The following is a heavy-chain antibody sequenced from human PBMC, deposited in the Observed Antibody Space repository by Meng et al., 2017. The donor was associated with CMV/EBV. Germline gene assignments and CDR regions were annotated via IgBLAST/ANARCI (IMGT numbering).Heavy chain of an antibody. J-gene: IGHJ3*01. D-gene: IGHD2-2*02. Sequence: GGSLRLSCVGSGFSFNDHAMIWVRQPPGKGLEWVSGINWSGSGAGYADSVKGRFTISRNNARNSLSLEMNNLGVEDTALYYCVRGDMPAAVLGSFDLWGQGTMVTVSS. CDR2: INWSGSGA. V-gene: IGHV3-20*04. CDR1: GFSFNDHA. CDR3: VRGDMPAAVLGSFDL.